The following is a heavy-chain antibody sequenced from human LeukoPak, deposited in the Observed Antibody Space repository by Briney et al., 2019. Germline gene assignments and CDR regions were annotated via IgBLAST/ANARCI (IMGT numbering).Heavy chain of an antibody. Sequence: PGGSLRLSCEASGFTFNTYSMNWARQAPGKGLEWVSAISGSGGSTYYADSVKGRFTISRDNSKNTLYLQMNSLRPEDTAVYYCAKAPRPKNQLPHYYYYYMDVWGKGTTVTISS. CDR3: AKAPRPKNQLPHYYYYYMDV. CDR2: ISGSGGST. V-gene: IGHV3-23*01. CDR1: GFTFNTYS. J-gene: IGHJ6*03. D-gene: IGHD2-2*01.